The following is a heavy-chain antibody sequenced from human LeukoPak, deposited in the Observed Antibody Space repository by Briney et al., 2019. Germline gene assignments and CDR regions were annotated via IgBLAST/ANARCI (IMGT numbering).Heavy chain of an antibody. CDR1: GGSIRSYY. CDR2: ISYTGYT. J-gene: IGHJ4*02. D-gene: IGHD4-23*01. Sequence: SETLSLTCTVSGGSIRSYYWAWIRQPPGKGLECIGFISYTGYTSYSPSLKSRVAISVDTSKSQFSLRLGSMTAADTAVYYCARGRNDNGGMFFDSWGQGTLVTVSP. CDR3: ARGRNDNGGMFFDS. V-gene: IGHV4-59*13.